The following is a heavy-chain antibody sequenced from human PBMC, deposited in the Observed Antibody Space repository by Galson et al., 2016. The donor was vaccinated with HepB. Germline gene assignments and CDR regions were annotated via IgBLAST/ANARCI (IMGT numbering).Heavy chain of an antibody. D-gene: IGHD3/OR15-3a*01. V-gene: IGHV5-51*01. CDR1: GYSFTSHW. CDR2: IYPGDFDT. J-gene: IGHJ5*02. CDR3: ARRKYDFYRRDSSEDNFGLGP. Sequence: QSGAEVKRPGESLKISCKASGYSFTSHWIGWVRQMPGKGLEWVALIYPGDFDTRYSPSFRGQVTIPAGKSISTAYLQWSRPKASDTAMYYCARRKYDFYRRDSSEDNFGLGPWGQGTLVTVSS.